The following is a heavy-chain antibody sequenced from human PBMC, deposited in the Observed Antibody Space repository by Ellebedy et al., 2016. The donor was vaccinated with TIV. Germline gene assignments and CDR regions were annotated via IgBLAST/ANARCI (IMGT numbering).Heavy chain of an antibody. Sequence: AASVKVSCKASGGTFSSYAISWVRQAPGQGLEWMGGIIPIFGTANYAQKFQGRVTITADESTSTAYMELSSLRSEDTAVYYCARGPRAAAGVPFDYWGQGTLVTVSS. J-gene: IGHJ4*02. V-gene: IGHV1-69*13. CDR3: ARGPRAAAGVPFDY. CDR2: IIPIFGTA. CDR1: GGTFSSYA. D-gene: IGHD6-13*01.